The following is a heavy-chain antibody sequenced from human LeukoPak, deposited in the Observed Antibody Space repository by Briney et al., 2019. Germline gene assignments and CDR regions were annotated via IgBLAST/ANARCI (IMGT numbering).Heavy chain of an antibody. J-gene: IGHJ4*02. V-gene: IGHV3-53*01. Sequence: GGSLRLSCAASGFTVSSNYMSWVRQAPGKGLEWVSVIYSGGSTYYADSVKGRFTISRDNSKNTLYLQMNSLRAEDTAVYYCASESYYYDSRSDYWGQGTLVTVSS. D-gene: IGHD3-22*01. CDR3: ASESYYYDSRSDY. CDR2: IYSGGST. CDR1: GFTVSSNY.